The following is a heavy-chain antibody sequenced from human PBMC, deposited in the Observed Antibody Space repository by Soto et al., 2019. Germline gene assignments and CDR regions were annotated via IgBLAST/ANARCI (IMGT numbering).Heavy chain of an antibody. V-gene: IGHV1-2*02. J-gene: IGHJ6*02. CDR1: GYTFTAYY. Sequence: QVQLVQSGAEVKEPGDSVRVSCEASGYTFTAYYIHWVRQVPGQGLEWMGWINTKFGDTTYAQDLQCRVTMTREMSISTVYMELRRLTSDDTAIYYCARNMDYFYGPGSGNGHGVWGQGTTVTVFS. CDR3: ARNMDYFYGPGSGNGHGV. D-gene: IGHD2-15*01. CDR2: INTKFGDT.